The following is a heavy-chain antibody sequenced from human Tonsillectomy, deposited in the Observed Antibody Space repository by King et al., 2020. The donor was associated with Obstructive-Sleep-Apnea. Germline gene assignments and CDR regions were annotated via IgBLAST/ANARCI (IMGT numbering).Heavy chain of an antibody. D-gene: IGHD2-2*01. Sequence: QLQESGPGLVKPSETLSLSCTVSGDSISSYYWSWIRQPPGKGLEWIGYIHYSGRSNYSPSLKSRVTISVDTSKNQFSLKLSSVTAADTAVYYFSRLRGLYQVATYYYHAMDVWGQGTAVTVSS. CDR2: IHYSGRS. J-gene: IGHJ6*02. CDR1: GDSISSYY. V-gene: IGHV4-59*01. CDR3: SRLRGLYQVATYYYHAMDV.